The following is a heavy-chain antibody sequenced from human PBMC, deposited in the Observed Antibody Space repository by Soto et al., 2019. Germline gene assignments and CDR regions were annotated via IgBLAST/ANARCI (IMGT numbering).Heavy chain of an antibody. Sequence: SGPTLVNPTQTLTLTCTFSGFSLSTSGVGVGWIRQPPGKALEWLALIYWNDDKRYSPSLKSRLTITKDTSKNQVVLTMTNMDPVDTATYYCAHRRSALRWPHEDDAFDIWGQGTMVTVSS. CDR2: IYWNDDK. CDR3: AHRRSALRWPHEDDAFDI. D-gene: IGHD4-17*01. CDR1: GFSLSTSGVG. J-gene: IGHJ3*02. V-gene: IGHV2-5*01.